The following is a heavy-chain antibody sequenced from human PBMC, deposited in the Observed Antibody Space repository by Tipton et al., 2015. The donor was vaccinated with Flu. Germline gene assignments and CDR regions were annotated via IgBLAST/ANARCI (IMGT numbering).Heavy chain of an antibody. V-gene: IGHV4-38-2*02. CDR1: GYSISSGYY. Sequence: TLSLTCTVSGYSISSGYYWGWIRQPPGKGPEWIGSIYHSGSTYYNPSLKSRVPISVDTSKNQFSLKLSSVTAADTAVYYCATHDYGDYETDYWGQGTLVTVSS. CDR3: ATHDYGDYETDY. D-gene: IGHD4-17*01. J-gene: IGHJ4*02. CDR2: IYHSGST.